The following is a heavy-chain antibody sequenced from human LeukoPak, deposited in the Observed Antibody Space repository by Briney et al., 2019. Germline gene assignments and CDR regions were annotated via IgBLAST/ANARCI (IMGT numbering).Heavy chain of an antibody. J-gene: IGHJ3*02. V-gene: IGHV4-34*01. CDR3: ARGPAVLRFLEWLLMDGAFDI. D-gene: IGHD3-3*01. CDR2: INHSGST. CDR1: GGSFSGYY. Sequence: SETLSLTSAVYGGSFSGYYWSWIRQPPGKGLEWIGEINHSGSTNYNPSLKSRVTISVDTSKNQFSLKLSSVTAADTAVYYCARGPAVLRFLEWLLMDGAFDIWGQGTMVTVSS.